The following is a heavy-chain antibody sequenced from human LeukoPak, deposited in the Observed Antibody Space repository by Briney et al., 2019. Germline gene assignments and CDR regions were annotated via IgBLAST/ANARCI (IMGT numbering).Heavy chain of an antibody. D-gene: IGHD3-22*01. J-gene: IGHJ4*02. CDR3: AKDRTTYYDSSGYLDY. V-gene: IGHV3-9*01. CDR2: ISWNSGSI. CDR1: GFTFDDYA. Sequence: GGSLRLSCAASGFTFDDYAMHWVRQAPGKGLEWVSGISWNSGSIGYADSVKGRFTISRDNAKNSLYLQMNSLRAEDTALYYCAKDRTTYYDSSGYLDYWGQGTLVTVSS.